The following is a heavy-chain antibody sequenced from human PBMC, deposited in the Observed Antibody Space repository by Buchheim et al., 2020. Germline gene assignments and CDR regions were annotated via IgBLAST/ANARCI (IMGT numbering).Heavy chain of an antibody. CDR3: ARDLTVDGMIVVVITYAFDI. CDR2: IKQDGSEK. D-gene: IGHD3-22*01. J-gene: IGHJ3*02. V-gene: IGHV3-7*01. CDR1: GFTFSSYW. Sequence: EVQLVESGGGLVQPGGSLRLSCAASGFTFSSYWMSWVRQAPGKGLEWVANIKQDGSEKYYVDSVKGRFTISRDNAKNSLYLQMNSLRAEDTAVYYCARDLTVDGMIVVVITYAFDIWGQGT.